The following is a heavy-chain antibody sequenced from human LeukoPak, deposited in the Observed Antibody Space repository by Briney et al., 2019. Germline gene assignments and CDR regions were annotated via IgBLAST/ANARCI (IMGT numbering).Heavy chain of an antibody. CDR2: IKQDGSEK. J-gene: IGHJ6*02. V-gene: IGHV3-7*01. CDR1: GFTFSSYW. D-gene: IGHD6-13*01. CDR3: ARDSSSWYPHYYYGMDV. Sequence: GGSLRLSCAASGFTFSSYWMSWVRQAPGKGLEWVANIKQDGSEKYYVDSVKGRFTISRDNAKNSLYLQMNSLRAEDTAVYYCARDSSSWYPHYYYGMDVWGQGTTVIVSS.